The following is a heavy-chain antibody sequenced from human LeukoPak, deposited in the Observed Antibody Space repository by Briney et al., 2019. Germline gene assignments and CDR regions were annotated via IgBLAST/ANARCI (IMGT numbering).Heavy chain of an antibody. Sequence: GGSLRLSCAASGFTFSSYGMSWVRQAPGKGLEWVSAISGSGGSTDYADSVKGRFTISRDNSKSTLYLQMNSLRAEDTALYHCAKSGFTNGWVDYWGQGTLVTVSS. CDR3: AKSGFTNGWVDY. V-gene: IGHV3-23*01. D-gene: IGHD5-18*01. J-gene: IGHJ4*02. CDR2: ISGSGGST. CDR1: GFTFSSYG.